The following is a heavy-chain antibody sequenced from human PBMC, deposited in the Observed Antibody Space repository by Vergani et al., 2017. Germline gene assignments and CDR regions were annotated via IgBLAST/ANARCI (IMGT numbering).Heavy chain of an antibody. V-gene: IGHV4-59*01. Sequence: QVQLQESGPGLVKPSETLSLTCTVSGGSISSYYWSWIRQPPGKGLEWIGYIYYSGSTNYNPSLKSRVTISVDTSKNQFSLKLSSVTAADTAVYYCARNMVGGVRYYGMDVWGQGTTVTVSS. CDR2: IYYSGST. D-gene: IGHD3-10*01. J-gene: IGHJ6*02. CDR1: GGSISSYY. CDR3: ARNMVGGVRYYGMDV.